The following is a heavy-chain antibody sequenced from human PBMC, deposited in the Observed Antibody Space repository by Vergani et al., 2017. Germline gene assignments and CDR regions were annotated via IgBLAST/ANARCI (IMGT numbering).Heavy chain of an antibody. CDR3: ATKSFGTPGCQIGYFRE. V-gene: IGHV3-30*03. D-gene: IGHD1-1*01. J-gene: IGHJ1*01. CDR2: ISYDGTQK. CDR1: GFTSSYYG. Sequence: QVHLVESGGGVVQPGKSLRLSCVVSGFTSSYYGMHWVRQAPGKGLEWLAVISYDGTQKYYADSVKGRFTISRDNSKSTIYLQMNSLRTEDTAVYSCATKSFGTPGCQIGYFREWGQGTLVTVSS.